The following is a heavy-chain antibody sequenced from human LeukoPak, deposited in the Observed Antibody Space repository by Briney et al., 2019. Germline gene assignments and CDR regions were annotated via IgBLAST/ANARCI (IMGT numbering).Heavy chain of an antibody. CDR3: VRDIFDVGTTYYFDY. J-gene: IGHJ4*02. V-gene: IGHV3-11*01. D-gene: IGHD1-26*01. Sequence: GGSLRLSCAASGFTFSDYYMSWIRQAPGKGPEWISYISRSGQTIAYAESVKGRFTVSRDNAKNSLFLQMNSLRAEDTAVCYCVRDIFDVGTTYYFDYWGQGTLVTVSS. CDR2: ISRSGQTI. CDR1: GFTFSDYY.